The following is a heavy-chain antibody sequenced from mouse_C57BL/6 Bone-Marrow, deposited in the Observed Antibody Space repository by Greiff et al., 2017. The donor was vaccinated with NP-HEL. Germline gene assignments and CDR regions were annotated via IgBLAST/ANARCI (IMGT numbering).Heavy chain of an antibody. CDR1: GFTFSDFY. J-gene: IGHJ1*03. CDR3: ARDSYSNFWYFDV. CDR2: SRNKANDYTT. D-gene: IGHD2-5*01. Sequence: EVKLVESGGGLVQSGRSLRLSCATSGFTFSDFYMEWVRQAPGKGLEWIAASRNKANDYTTEYSASVKGRFIVSRDTSQSILYLQMNALRAEDTAIYYCARDSYSNFWYFDVWGTGTTVTGSS. V-gene: IGHV7-1*01.